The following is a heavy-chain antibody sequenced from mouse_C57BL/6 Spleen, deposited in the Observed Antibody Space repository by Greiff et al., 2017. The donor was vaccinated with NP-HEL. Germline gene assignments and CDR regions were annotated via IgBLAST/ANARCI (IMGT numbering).Heavy chain of an antibody. J-gene: IGHJ1*03. CDR2: ISSGSSTI. V-gene: IGHV5-17*01. Sequence: EVQGVESGGGLVKPGRSLKLSCAASGFTFSDYGMHWVRQAPEKGLEWVAYISSGSSTIYYADTVKGRFTISRDNAKNTLFLQMTSLRSEDTAMYYCARNIYYYGSRPDWYFDVWGTGTTVTVSS. CDR1: GFTFSDYG. D-gene: IGHD1-1*01. CDR3: ARNIYYYGSRPDWYFDV.